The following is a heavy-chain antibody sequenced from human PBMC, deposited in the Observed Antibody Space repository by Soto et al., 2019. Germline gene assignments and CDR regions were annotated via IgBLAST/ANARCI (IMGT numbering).Heavy chain of an antibody. Sequence: GEALKISCKGSGYSFAGYWITWVRQKPGKGLEWMGRIDPSDSQTYYSPSFRGHVTISVTKSITTVFLQWGSLRASDTAMYYCARQIYDSDTGPNFQYYFDSWGQGTPVTVSS. CDR3: ARQIYDSDTGPNFQYYFDS. CDR2: IDPSDSQT. D-gene: IGHD3-22*01. J-gene: IGHJ4*02. CDR1: GYSFAGYW. V-gene: IGHV5-10-1*01.